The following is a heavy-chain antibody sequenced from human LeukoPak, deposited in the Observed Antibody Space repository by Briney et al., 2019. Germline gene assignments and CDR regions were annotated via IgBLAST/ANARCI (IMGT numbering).Heavy chain of an antibody. CDR3: SRDSLSSCGGDCYSGLDV. CDR2: IKSDGSST. Sequence: GGSLRLSCAASGFNFNNYWMSWLRQAPGEALMWVSRIKSDGSSTTYADSVKGRFTISRDNAKNTLYLQMNSLRAEDTAVYYCSRDSLSSCGGDCYSGLDVWGQGTTVTVSS. V-gene: IGHV3-74*01. CDR1: GFNFNNYW. J-gene: IGHJ6*02. D-gene: IGHD2-21*02.